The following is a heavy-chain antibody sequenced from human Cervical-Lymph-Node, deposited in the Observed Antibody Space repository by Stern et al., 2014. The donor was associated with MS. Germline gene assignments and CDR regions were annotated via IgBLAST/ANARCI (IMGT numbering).Heavy chain of an antibody. Sequence: EVQLVESGGGLVKPGGSLRLSCAASGFTFSSYSMNWVRQAPGKGLEWVASISSGGSYIYYEDSLKSRFTISRDNAKNSLYLQMNSLRAEDTAVYYCARGRGGNYRYYFDYWGQGTLVTVSS. CDR3: ARGRGGNYRYYFDY. CDR2: ISSGGSYI. J-gene: IGHJ4*02. CDR1: GFTFSSYS. V-gene: IGHV3-21*01. D-gene: IGHD4-23*01.